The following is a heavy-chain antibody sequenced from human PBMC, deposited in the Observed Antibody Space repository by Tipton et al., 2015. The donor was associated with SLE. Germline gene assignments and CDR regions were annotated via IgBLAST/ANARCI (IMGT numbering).Heavy chain of an antibody. CDR3: ARCQISVNTEPTIERESAGDAFDL. V-gene: IGHV3-30*04. CDR1: GFTFSSHA. Sequence: RSLRLSCAASGFTFSSHAMHWVRQAPGKGLEWLALMSHDGRNKYYGDSVKGRFTISRDNSKNTLFLQMHSLRVEDTALYLCARCQISVNTEPTIERESAGDAFDLWGQGTTVTVSS. CDR2: MSHDGRNK. J-gene: IGHJ3*01. D-gene: IGHD5-12*01.